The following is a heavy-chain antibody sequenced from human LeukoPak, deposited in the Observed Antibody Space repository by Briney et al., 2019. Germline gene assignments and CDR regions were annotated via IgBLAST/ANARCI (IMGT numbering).Heavy chain of an antibody. CDR2: ISAYNGNT. CDR1: GYTFTSYG. D-gene: IGHD3-22*01. J-gene: IGHJ4*02. CDR3: ARDPYYDSSGYYRRNDFDY. V-gene: IGHV1-18*01. Sequence: ASVKVSCEASGYTFTSYGISWVRQAPGQGLEWMGWISAYNGNTNYAQKLQGRVTMTTDTSTSTAYMELRSLRSDDTAVYYCARDPYYDSSGYYRRNDFDYWGQGTLVTVSS.